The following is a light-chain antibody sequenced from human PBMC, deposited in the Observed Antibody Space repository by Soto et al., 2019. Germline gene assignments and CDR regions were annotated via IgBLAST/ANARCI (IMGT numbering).Light chain of an antibody. J-gene: IGKJ5*01. CDR1: QGITSA. V-gene: IGKV1-13*02. CDR3: QQFNSYPIT. CDR2: DAS. Sequence: ALPLTQSPSSLAASVGDRVTITCRASQGITSALAWYQQNPGKAPKLLIYDASSLESGVPSRFSGSGSGTDFTLTISSLQPEDFATYYCQQFNSYPITFGQGTRLEIK.